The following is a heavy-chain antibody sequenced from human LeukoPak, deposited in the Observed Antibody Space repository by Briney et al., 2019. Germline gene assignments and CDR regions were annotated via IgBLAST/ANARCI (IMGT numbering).Heavy chain of an antibody. D-gene: IGHD3-10*01. Sequence: GGSLRLSCAASGFTVSSNYMNWVRQAPGKGPEWVSYISSSSSTIYYADSVKGRFTISRDNAKNSLYLQMNSLRAEDTAVYYCARDRDLRYWGQGTLVTVSS. CDR1: GFTVSSNY. V-gene: IGHV3-48*01. J-gene: IGHJ4*02. CDR3: ARDRDLRY. CDR2: ISSSSSTI.